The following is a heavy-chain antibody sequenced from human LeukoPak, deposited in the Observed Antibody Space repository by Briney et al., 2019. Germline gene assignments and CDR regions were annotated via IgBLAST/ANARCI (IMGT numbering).Heavy chain of an antibody. J-gene: IGHJ4*02. D-gene: IGHD6-13*01. CDR1: GGTFSNYT. V-gene: IGHV1-69*04. CDR2: IIPILGIA. CDR3: ARDMGIIAAAAAFDY. Sequence: GASVKVSCKASGGTFSNYTISWVRQAPGQGLEWMGRIIPILGIANYAQKFQGRVTITADKSTSTAYMGLSSLRSEDTAVYYCARDMGIIAAAAAFDYWGQGTLVTVSS.